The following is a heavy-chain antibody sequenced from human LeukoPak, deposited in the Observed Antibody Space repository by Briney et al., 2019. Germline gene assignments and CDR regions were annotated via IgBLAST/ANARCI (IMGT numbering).Heavy chain of an antibody. CDR2: IKQDGSEK. Sequence: GGSLRLSCAASGFTFSSYWMSWVRQAPGKGLEWVANIKQDGSEKYYVDSVKGRFTISRDNAKNSLYLQMNSLRAEDTAVYYCAREVLRYFDWLVGDWFDPWGQGTLVTVSS. V-gene: IGHV3-7*01. D-gene: IGHD3-9*01. CDR3: AREVLRYFDWLVGDWFDP. J-gene: IGHJ5*02. CDR1: GFTFSSYW.